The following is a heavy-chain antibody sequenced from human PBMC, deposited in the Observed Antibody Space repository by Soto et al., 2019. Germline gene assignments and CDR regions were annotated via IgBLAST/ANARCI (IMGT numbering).Heavy chain of an antibody. V-gene: IGHV3-21*03. Sequence: GGSLRLSCAASGFTFSIYSMNWVRQAPGEGLEWVSSISSSSSYIYYADSVKGRFTISRDNAKNSLYLQMNSLRAEDTAVYYCARGWSSSWPLDYWGQGTLVTVSS. D-gene: IGHD6-13*01. CDR2: ISSSSSYI. CDR1: GFTFSIYS. J-gene: IGHJ4*02. CDR3: ARGWSSSWPLDY.